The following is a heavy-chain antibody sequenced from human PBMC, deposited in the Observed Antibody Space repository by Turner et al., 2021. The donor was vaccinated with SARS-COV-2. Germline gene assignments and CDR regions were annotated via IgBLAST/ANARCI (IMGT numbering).Heavy chain of an antibody. CDR1: GITVSSNY. CDR2: IYSGGST. V-gene: IGHV3-53*04. CDR3: ARDLNYYGMDV. J-gene: IGHJ6*02. D-gene: IGHD3-9*01. Sequence: EVQLVESGGGLVQPGGSLRLSCAGSGITVSSNYMSWVRQAPGKGLEWVSVIYSGGSTDYADSVKGRFTISRHNSKNTLYLQMNSLRAEDTAVYYCARDLNYYGMDVWGQGTTVTVSS.